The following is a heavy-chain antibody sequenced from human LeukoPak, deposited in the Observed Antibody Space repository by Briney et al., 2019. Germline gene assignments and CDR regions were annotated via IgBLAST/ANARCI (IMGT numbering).Heavy chain of an antibody. CDR2: ISGSGDST. V-gene: IGHV3-23*01. CDR3: ATLVATTRFDY. CDR1: GFTFSSYA. D-gene: IGHD5-12*01. J-gene: IGHJ4*02. Sequence: SGGSLRLSCAASGFTFSSYAMSWVRQAPGKGLEWVSAISGSGDSTYYGDSVKGRFTISRDNSKNTLYLQMNSLRADDMAVYYCATLVATTRFDYWGQGTLVTVSS.